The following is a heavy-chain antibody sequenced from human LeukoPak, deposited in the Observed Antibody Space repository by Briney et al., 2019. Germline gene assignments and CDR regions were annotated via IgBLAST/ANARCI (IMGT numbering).Heavy chain of an antibody. J-gene: IGHJ4*02. D-gene: IGHD6-25*01. V-gene: IGHV1-69*13. Sequence: SVKVSCKASGGTFSSYAISWVRQAPGQGLEWMGGIIPIFGTANYARKFQGRVTITADESTSTAYMELSSLRSEDTAVYYCARAASATYYFDYWGQRTLVTVSS. CDR2: IIPIFGTA. CDR1: GGTFSSYA. CDR3: ARAASATYYFDY.